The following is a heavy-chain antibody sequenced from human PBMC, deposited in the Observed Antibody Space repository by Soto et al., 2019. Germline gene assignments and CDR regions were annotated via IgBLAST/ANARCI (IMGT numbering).Heavy chain of an antibody. V-gene: IGHV3-9*01. CDR3: AKDTAQIVPGGEAFDY. J-gene: IGHJ4*02. Sequence: ELQLVESWGGLVQPGRSLRLSCAASGFTFDDYAMHWVRQAPGKGLEWVSGISWNSGSIGYADSVKGRFTISRDNAKNSLYLQMNSLRAEDTALYYCAKDTAQIVPGGEAFDYWGQGTLVTVSS. CDR1: GFTFDDYA. D-gene: IGHD2-21*01. CDR2: ISWNSGSI.